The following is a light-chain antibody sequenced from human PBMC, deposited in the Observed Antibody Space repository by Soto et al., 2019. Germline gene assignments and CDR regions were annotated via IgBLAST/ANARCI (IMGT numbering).Light chain of an antibody. Sequence: MVMTQSPATLSLSPVDIPTIXCRASQSISFYLTWYQHKPGQAPRLLIYDASNRATGIPARFSGSGYGTDFTLTIGSLEPEDFAVYNSQQRSNWPPFGQGTRLEIK. J-gene: IGKJ5*01. CDR3: QQRSNWPP. CDR1: QSISFY. V-gene: IGKV3-11*01. CDR2: DAS.